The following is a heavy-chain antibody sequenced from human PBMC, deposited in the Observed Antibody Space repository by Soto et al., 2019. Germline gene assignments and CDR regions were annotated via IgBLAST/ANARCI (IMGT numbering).Heavy chain of an antibody. J-gene: IGHJ6*02. CDR3: ARDPGYDYLSYGKDV. D-gene: IGHD5-12*01. CDR2: IWYDGSNK. CDR1: GFTFSSYG. V-gene: IGHV3-33*01. Sequence: GGSLRLSCAASGFTFSSYGMHWVRQAPGKGLEWVAVIWYDGSNKYYADSVKGRFTISRDNSKNTLYLQMNSLRAEDTAVYYCARDPGYDYLSYGKDVWGQGTTDIVSS.